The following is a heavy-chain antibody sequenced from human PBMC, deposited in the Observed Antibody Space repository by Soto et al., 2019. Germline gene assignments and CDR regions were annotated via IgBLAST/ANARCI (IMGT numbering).Heavy chain of an antibody. Sequence: QVQLQESGPGLVKHSETLYLTCTVSGGSISSYYRSWIRQPPGKGLEWIGYIYYSGNTNYNPSLKSRVTISVDTSKNQFSLKLSSVTAADTAVYYCARRYGYSFDYWGQGTLVTVSS. CDR3: ARRYGYSFDY. V-gene: IGHV4-59*08. J-gene: IGHJ4*02. CDR2: IYYSGNT. D-gene: IGHD1-1*01. CDR1: GGSISSYY.